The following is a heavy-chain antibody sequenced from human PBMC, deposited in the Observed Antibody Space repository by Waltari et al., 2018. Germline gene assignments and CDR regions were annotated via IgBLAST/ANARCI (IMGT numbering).Heavy chain of an antibody. CDR3: ATYIGASVGTAAFDV. V-gene: IGHV4-39*01. CDR2: MSYDGAT. Sequence: GWIRQPPVQGREWIGTMSYDGATYTSPSLESRVALSRDTSKNQLSLTVASVTVADTAVYHCATYIGASVGTAAFDVWGQGTMVTVSS. J-gene: IGHJ3*01. D-gene: IGHD5-12*01.